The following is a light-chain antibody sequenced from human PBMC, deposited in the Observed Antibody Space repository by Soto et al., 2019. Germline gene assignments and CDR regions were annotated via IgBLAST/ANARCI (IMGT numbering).Light chain of an antibody. CDR2: DVS. CDR1: SSHIGGYKY. J-gene: IGLJ1*01. V-gene: IGLV2-14*01. Sequence: SLLTQPASVAGSPGQSITIFCTGTSSHIGGYKYVSWYQQHPGKDPKLMIYDVSNRPSGVSNRFSGSKSGNTATLTISGLQGEDEAEYYCSSYTGGRTYVFGTGTKVTVL. CDR3: SSYTGGRTYV.